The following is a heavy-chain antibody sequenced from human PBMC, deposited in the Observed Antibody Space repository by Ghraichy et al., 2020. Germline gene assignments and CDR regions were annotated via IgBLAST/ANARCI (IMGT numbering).Heavy chain of an antibody. CDR3: AKHNAPYYGDYDY. D-gene: IGHD4-17*01. V-gene: IGHV3-23*01. Sequence: GGSLRLSCAASGFTFTSYAMSWVRQPPGKGLEWVSGISDSGATTYYADSVKGRFTISRDNSKNTLFLQMNSLGAEDTAIYYCAKHNAPYYGDYDYWGQGTLVTVSS. CDR2: ISDSGATT. CDR1: GFTFTSYA. J-gene: IGHJ4*02.